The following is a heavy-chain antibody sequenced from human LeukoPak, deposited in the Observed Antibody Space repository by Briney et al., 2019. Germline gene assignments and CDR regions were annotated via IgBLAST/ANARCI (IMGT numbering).Heavy chain of an antibody. CDR3: ARLVGFDYYMDV. V-gene: IGHV4-59*11. CDR2: IYYSGST. CDR1: GGSISSHY. Sequence: PSETLSLTCTVSGGSISSHYWSWIRQPPGKGLEWIGYIYYSGSTNYNPSLKSRVAISVDTSKNQFSLKLSSVTAADTAVYYCARLVGFDYYMDVWGKGTTVTVSS. J-gene: IGHJ6*03.